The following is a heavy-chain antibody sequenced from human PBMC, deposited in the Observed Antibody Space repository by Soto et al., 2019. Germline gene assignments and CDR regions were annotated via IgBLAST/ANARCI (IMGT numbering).Heavy chain of an antibody. CDR2: IRSKTNSYAT. J-gene: IGHJ4*02. CDR1: GFTFGGSA. D-gene: IGHD6-19*01. V-gene: IGHV3-73*01. Sequence: GGSLRLSCAASGFTFGGSAMHWVRQASGKGLEWVGHIRSKTNSYATAYAESVKGRFTISRDDSMNTAYPQMNSLKTEDTAVYFCTRQTDAVQWLVVPTDYNFDYWGQGTLVTVSS. CDR3: TRQTDAVQWLVVPTDYNFDY.